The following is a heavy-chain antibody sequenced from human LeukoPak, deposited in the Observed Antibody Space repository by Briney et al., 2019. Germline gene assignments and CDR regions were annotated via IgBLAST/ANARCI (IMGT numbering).Heavy chain of an antibody. V-gene: IGHV3-30-3*01. Sequence: GGSLRLSCAASGFTFSSYAMHSVRQAPGKGLEWVAVISYDGSNKYYADSVKGRFTISRDNSKNTLYLQMNSLRAEDTAVYYCARDLTMDAWGQGTTVTVSS. J-gene: IGHJ6*02. CDR1: GFTFSSYA. CDR2: ISYDGSNK. CDR3: ARDLTMDA.